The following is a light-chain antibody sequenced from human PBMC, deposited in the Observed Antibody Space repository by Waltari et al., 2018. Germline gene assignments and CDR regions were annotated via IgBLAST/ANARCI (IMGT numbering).Light chain of an antibody. CDR2: KDT. CDR1: ALAKQY. Sequence: SYKLTQPPSVSVSPGQTARITCSGDALAKQYVYWYQQKPGKAPVLVMYKDTERTEGTPERFSGSSSGTTVTLTISGVQAEDEGHYYCQSADSSDTSPHVIFGGGTKLTVL. CDR3: QSADSSDTSPHVI. J-gene: IGLJ2*01. V-gene: IGLV3-25*03.